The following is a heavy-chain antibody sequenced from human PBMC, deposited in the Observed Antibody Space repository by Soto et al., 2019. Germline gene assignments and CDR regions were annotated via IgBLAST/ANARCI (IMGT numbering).Heavy chain of an antibody. D-gene: IGHD1-26*01. CDR2: IYYSGST. CDR1: GGSISSSSYY. CDR3: ARAIGSGSYMTHDY. Sequence: SETLSLTCTVSGGSISSSSYYWGWIRQPPGKGLEWIGSIYYSGSTNYNPSLKSRVTISVDTSKNQFSLKLSSVTAADTAVYYCARAIGSGSYMTHDYWGQGTLVTVSS. J-gene: IGHJ4*02. V-gene: IGHV4-39*07.